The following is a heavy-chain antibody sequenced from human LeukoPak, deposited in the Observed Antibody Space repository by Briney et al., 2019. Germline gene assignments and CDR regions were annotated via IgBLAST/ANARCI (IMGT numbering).Heavy chain of an antibody. CDR2: INSDGSEG. D-gene: IGHD6-6*01. Sequence: GGSLRLSCAASGFTFSSYGMHWVRQAPGKGLEWVASINSDGSEGYYADVVKGRFTISRDNAKNSLYLQINSLRAEDTAVYYCARSSYSSSSSVWGQGTMVTVSS. V-gene: IGHV3-7*03. J-gene: IGHJ3*01. CDR1: GFTFSSYG. CDR3: ARSSYSSSSSV.